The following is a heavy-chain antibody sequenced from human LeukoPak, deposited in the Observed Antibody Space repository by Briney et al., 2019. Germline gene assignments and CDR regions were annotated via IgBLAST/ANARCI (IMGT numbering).Heavy chain of an antibody. V-gene: IGHV3-74*01. CDR3: ARAETSIAARPALDY. CDR1: GSTFSSYS. Sequence: GGSLRLSCAASGSTFSSYSMHWVRHAPGKGLVWVSRIRGDGYETNYADSVKGRFAISRDNAKNTLYLQMNSLRAEDTAVYYCARAETSIAARPALDYWGQGTLVTVSS. CDR2: IRGDGYET. D-gene: IGHD6-6*01. J-gene: IGHJ4*02.